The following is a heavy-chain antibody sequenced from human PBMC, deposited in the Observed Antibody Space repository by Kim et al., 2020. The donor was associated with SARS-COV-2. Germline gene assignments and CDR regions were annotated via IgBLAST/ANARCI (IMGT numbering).Heavy chain of an antibody. CDR1: GFTFSSYA. D-gene: IGHD2-2*02. CDR3: AKVGCSSTSCYKYYFDY. Sequence: GGSLRLSCAASGFTFSSYAMSWVRQAPGKGLEWVSAISGSGGSTYYADSVKGRFTISRDNSKNTLYLQMNSLRAEDTAVYYCAKVGCSSTSCYKYYFDYWGQGTLVTVSS. V-gene: IGHV3-23*01. CDR2: ISGSGGST. J-gene: IGHJ4*02.